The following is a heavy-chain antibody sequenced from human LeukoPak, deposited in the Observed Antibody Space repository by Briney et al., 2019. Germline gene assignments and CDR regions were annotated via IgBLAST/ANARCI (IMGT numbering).Heavy chain of an antibody. CDR1: GYRFTYYW. D-gene: IGHD1-1*01. Sequence: GESLKISCQGSGYRFTYYWIGWVRQMPGKGLEWMGIIYPGDSDTRYRPSFQGQVTISVDKSISTAYLQWSSLKASDTAMYYCARQDGNSKYYFDYWGQGTLVTVSS. V-gene: IGHV5-51*01. CDR2: IYPGDSDT. CDR3: ARQDGNSKYYFDY. J-gene: IGHJ4*02.